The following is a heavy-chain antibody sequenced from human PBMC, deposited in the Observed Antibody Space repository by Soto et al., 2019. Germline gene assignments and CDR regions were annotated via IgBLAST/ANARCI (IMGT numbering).Heavy chain of an antibody. CDR1: GFTFSSYD. D-gene: IGHD2-21*01. CDR3: ARVVGPNWFDP. Sequence: EVQLVESGGGLVQPGGSLRLSCAASGFTFSSYDMHWVRQATGKGLEWVSAIGTAGDTYYPGSVKGRFTISRENAKNSLYLQMNSLRAEDTAVYYCARVVGPNWFDPWGQGTLVTVSS. CDR2: IGTAGDT. J-gene: IGHJ5*02. V-gene: IGHV3-13*01.